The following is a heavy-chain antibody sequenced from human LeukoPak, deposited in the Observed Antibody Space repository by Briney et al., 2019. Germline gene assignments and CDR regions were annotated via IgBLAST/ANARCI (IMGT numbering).Heavy chain of an antibody. Sequence: GGSLRLSCVGSGFTFSDKWMSWVRQAPGKGPEWVASIKKDGSQKYYVDSVKGRFTISRDNAQNSLYRQMSSLRVEDTAIYSCARVGWELLNLHFDPWGQGTLVTVSS. V-gene: IGHV3-7*03. J-gene: IGHJ5*02. CDR1: GFTFSDKW. CDR2: IKKDGSQK. D-gene: IGHD1-26*01. CDR3: ARVGWELLNLHFDP.